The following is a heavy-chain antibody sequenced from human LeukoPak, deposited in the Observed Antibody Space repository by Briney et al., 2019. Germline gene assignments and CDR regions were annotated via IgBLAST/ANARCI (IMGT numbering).Heavy chain of an antibody. D-gene: IGHD6-19*01. J-gene: IGHJ4*02. CDR2: ISSSSYI. Sequence: GGSLRLSCAASGFTFSSYSMNWVRQAPGKGLEWVSSISSSSYIYYADSVKGRFTISRDNAKNSLYLQMNSLRAEDTAVYYCARDRGPYSSGWFFDYWGQGTLVTVSS. CDR1: GFTFSSYS. CDR3: ARDRGPYSSGWFFDY. V-gene: IGHV3-21*01.